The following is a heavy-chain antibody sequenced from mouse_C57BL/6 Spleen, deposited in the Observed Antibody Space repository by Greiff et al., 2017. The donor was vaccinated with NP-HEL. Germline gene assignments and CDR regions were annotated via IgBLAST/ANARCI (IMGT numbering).Heavy chain of an antibody. CDR1: GFTFSDYY. CDR2: ISNGGGST. D-gene: IGHD1-1*01. CDR3: ARRDYYGSSH. V-gene: IGHV5-12*01. J-gene: IGHJ3*01. Sequence: EVQLVESGGGLVQPGGSLKLSCAASGFTFSDYYMYWVRQTPEKRLEWVAYISNGGGSTYYPDTVKGRFTISRDNAKNTLYLQMSRLKSEDTAMYYCARRDYYGSSHWGQGTLVTVSA.